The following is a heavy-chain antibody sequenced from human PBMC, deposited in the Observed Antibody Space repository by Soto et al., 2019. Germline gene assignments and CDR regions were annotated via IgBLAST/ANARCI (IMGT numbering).Heavy chain of an antibody. D-gene: IGHD3-10*01. V-gene: IGHV1-18*01. Sequence: QVQLVQSGAEVKKPGASVKVSCKASGYTFTSYGISWVRQAPGQGLEWMGWISVYNGNTNYAQKLQVRVSMTTDTSTSAAYMELRSLRSDDTAVYYCASGWFGEFVYYFDYWCQGTLVTVSS. CDR1: GYTFTSYG. CDR2: ISVYNGNT. CDR3: ASGWFGEFVYYFDY. J-gene: IGHJ4*02.